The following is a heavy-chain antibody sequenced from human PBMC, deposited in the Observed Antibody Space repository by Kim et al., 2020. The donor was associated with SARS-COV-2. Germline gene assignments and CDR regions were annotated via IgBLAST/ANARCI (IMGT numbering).Heavy chain of an antibody. D-gene: IGHD6-13*01. Sequence: GGSLRLSCAASGFTFSSYGMHWVRQAPGKGLEWVAVISYDGSNKYYADSVKGRFTISRDNSKNTLYLQMNSLRAEDTAVYYCARGRTPRRIAAAVNLIDYWGQGTLVTVSS. CDR2: ISYDGSNK. CDR1: GFTFSSYG. CDR3: ARGRTPRRIAAAVNLIDY. J-gene: IGHJ4*02. V-gene: IGHV3-33*05.